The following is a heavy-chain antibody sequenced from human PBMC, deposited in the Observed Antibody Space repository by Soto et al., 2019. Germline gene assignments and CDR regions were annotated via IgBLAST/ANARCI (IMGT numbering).Heavy chain of an antibody. J-gene: IGHJ4*02. Sequence: EVQLVESGGGLVKPGGSLRLSCAASGFTFSNAWMSWVRQAPGKGLEWVGRIKSKTDGGTTDYAAPVKGRFTISRDDSKNTLYLQMNSLKIVDRAVYYCTTDFRGYYGKSGVGYYFDYWGQGTLVTVSS. CDR2: IKSKTDGGTT. CDR1: GFTFSNAW. D-gene: IGHD4-17*01. CDR3: TTDFRGYYGKSGVGYYFDY. V-gene: IGHV3-15*01.